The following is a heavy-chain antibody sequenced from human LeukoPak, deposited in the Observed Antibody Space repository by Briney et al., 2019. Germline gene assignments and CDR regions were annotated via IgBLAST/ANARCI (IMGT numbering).Heavy chain of an antibody. CDR2: ISSSSSYI. D-gene: IGHD3-22*01. CDR3: ARLDITMIVVVSPNYYYYMDV. Sequence: GGSLRLSCAASGFTFSSYSMNWVRQAPGKGLEWVSSISSSSSYIYYADSVKGRFTNSRDNAKNSLYLQMNSLRAEDTAVYYCARLDITMIVVVSPNYYYYMDVWGKGTTVTVSS. J-gene: IGHJ6*03. CDR1: GFTFSSYS. V-gene: IGHV3-21*01.